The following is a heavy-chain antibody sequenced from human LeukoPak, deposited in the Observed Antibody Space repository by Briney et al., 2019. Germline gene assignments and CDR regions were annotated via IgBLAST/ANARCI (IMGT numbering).Heavy chain of an antibody. D-gene: IGHD5-24*01. Sequence: SETPSLTCTVSGGSISSSSYYWGWIRQPPGKGLEWIGSIYYSGSTYYNPSLKSRVTISVDTSKNQFSLKLSSVTAADTAVYYCARDKRWLQPNAFDIWGQGTMVTVSS. CDR3: ARDKRWLQPNAFDI. CDR1: GGSISSSSYY. J-gene: IGHJ3*02. CDR2: IYYSGST. V-gene: IGHV4-39*07.